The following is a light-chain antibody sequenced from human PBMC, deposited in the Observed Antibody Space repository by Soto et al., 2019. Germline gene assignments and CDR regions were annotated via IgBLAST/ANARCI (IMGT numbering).Light chain of an antibody. J-gene: IGKJ1*01. CDR2: EVS. CDR3: MQSLQLRT. V-gene: IGKV2D-29*02. CDR1: QSLLHSDGKTY. Sequence: DVVMTQTPLSLSVTPGQPASISCRSSQSLLHSDGKTYLYWYLQKPDQSPQLLIYEVSNRLSGVPERFSGSGSGTDFTLKISRVEAEDVGVYYCMQSLQLRTFGQGTKVDI.